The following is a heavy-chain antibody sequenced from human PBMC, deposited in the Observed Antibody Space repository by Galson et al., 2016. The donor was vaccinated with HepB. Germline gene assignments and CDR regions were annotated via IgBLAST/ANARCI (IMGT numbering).Heavy chain of an antibody. Sequence: SLRLSCAASGFTFSSYTMNWVRQAPGKGLEWVSSISGSSAYIYYADSVKGRFTVSRDNAKYSLYLQVNSLRGEDTAVYYCARDIYPGKGERGVGTFNIWGQGTMVTVS. D-gene: IGHD1-1*01. CDR2: ISGSSAYI. V-gene: IGHV3-21*01. CDR3: ARDIYPGKGERGVGTFNI. CDR1: GFTFSSYT. J-gene: IGHJ3*02.